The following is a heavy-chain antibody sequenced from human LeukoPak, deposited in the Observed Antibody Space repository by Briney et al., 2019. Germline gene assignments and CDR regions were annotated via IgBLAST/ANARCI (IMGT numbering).Heavy chain of an antibody. D-gene: IGHD4-11*01. CDR1: GFTSNDYY. CDR2: MSGSGGFTT. V-gene: IGHV3-11*01. Sequence: PGGSLRLSCAASGFTSNDYYMSWLRQAPGKGLEWVSYMSGSGGFTTFYADSVKGRFTVSRNDAKNLLYLQMHNLRSEDTAVYFCARDTVYGNYYFDNWGQGILVTVSS. J-gene: IGHJ4*02. CDR3: ARDTVYGNYYFDN.